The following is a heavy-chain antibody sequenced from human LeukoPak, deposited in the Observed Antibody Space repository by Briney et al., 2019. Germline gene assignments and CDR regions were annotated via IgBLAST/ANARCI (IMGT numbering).Heavy chain of an antibody. V-gene: IGHV3-7*03. CDR2: IKKDGSEK. Sequence: PGGSLRLSCAASGFTFSSYWMSWVRQAPGKGLEWVANIKKDGSEKYYVDSVKGRFTISRDSAKNSLYLQMNSLRAEDTAFYYCARGAEVQLWSYYFDYWGQGTLVTVSS. J-gene: IGHJ4*02. CDR1: GFTFSSYW. D-gene: IGHD5-18*01. CDR3: ARGAEVQLWSYYFDY.